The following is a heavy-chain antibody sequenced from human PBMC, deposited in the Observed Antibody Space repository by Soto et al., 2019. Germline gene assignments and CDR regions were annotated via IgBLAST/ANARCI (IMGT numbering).Heavy chain of an antibody. V-gene: IGHV3-74*01. CDR3: ARGDRGAFDL. D-gene: IGHD1-26*01. J-gene: IGHJ3*01. CDR2: IHSDGSST. Sequence: EVQLVESGGGLVRPGGSLRLSCAASGFTFSYYWMHWVRQAPGKGLVWVSRIHSDGSSTTYADFVKGRFIISRDNARNTVDLQMNSVRVEETAVYYCARGDRGAFDLWGPGTVVTVSS. CDR1: GFTFSYYW.